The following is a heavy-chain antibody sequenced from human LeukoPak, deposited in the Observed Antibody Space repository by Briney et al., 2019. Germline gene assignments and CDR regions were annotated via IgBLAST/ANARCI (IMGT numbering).Heavy chain of an antibody. J-gene: IGHJ4*02. D-gene: IGHD1-26*01. V-gene: IGHV4-34*01. CDR2: INHSGST. CDR3: ARWELLGY. Sequence: SETLSLTCAVYGGSFSGYYWSWIRQPPGKGLEWIGEINHSGSTNYNPSLKSRVTISVDTSKNQFSLKLSSVTAADTAVYYCARWELLGYWGQGTLVTVSS. CDR1: GGSFSGYY.